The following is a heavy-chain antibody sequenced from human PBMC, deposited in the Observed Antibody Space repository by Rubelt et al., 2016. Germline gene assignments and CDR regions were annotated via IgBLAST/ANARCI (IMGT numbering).Heavy chain of an antibody. D-gene: IGHD3-22*01. CDR1: GGTFSSYA. CDR2: TIPILGIG. CDR3: ARAVVIYAFDI. V-gene: IGHV1-69*04. J-gene: IGHJ3*02. Sequence: QVQLVQSGAEVKKPGSSVKVSCKASGGTFSSYAISWVRQAPGQGLEWMGRTIPILGIGNYAHRFQGSVTITADKSTSTADMELSSLRSEDTAVYYCARAVVIYAFDIWGQGTMVTVSS.